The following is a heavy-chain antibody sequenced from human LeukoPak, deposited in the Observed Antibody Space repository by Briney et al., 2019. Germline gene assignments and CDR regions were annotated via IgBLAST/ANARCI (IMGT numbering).Heavy chain of an antibody. J-gene: IGHJ3*01. CDR1: GGSISGTDLS. CDR3: AARAFPKPFGL. CDR2: INHSGSA. D-gene: IGHD2-21*01. Sequence: SETLSLTCTVSGGSISGTDLSWGWIRQPPGKGLEWIGEINHSGSANYNPSLKSRVTISVDTSKNQFSLKLSSVTAADTAVYYCAARAFPKPFGLWGQGTMVTVSS. V-gene: IGHV4-39*07.